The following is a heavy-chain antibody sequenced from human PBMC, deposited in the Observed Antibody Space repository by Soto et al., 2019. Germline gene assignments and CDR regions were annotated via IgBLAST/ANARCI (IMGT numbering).Heavy chain of an antibody. J-gene: IGHJ4*02. V-gene: IGHV1-18*01. CDR1: GYTFTSYG. Sequence: QVHLVQSGAEVRKPGASVKVSCKGSGYTFTSYGIAWVRQAPGQGLERMGWISAHNDNTNYAQKVQGRVTVTRDTSTSTAYMELRNLRSDDTAVDYCARGRYGDYWGQGALVTVSS. CDR3: ARGRYGDY. D-gene: IGHD1-1*01. CDR2: ISAHNDNT.